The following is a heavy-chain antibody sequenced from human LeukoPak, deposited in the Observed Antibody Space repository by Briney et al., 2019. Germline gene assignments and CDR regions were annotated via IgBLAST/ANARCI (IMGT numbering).Heavy chain of an antibody. CDR1: GFMFSSYA. Sequence: GGSLRLSCAASGFMFSSYAMSWVRQAPGKGLEWVSDISGSGGRTDYADSVKGRFTISRDNSKNTLYLQMNSLRAEDTAVYYCAKGREVRYSGYDYSFDYWGRGTLVSVSS. J-gene: IGHJ4*02. D-gene: IGHD5-12*01. V-gene: IGHV3-23*01. CDR3: AKGREVRYSGYDYSFDY. CDR2: ISGSGGRT.